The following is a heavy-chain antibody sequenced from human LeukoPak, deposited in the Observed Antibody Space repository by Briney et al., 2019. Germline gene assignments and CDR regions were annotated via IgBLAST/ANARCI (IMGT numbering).Heavy chain of an antibody. CDR1: GGSISSYY. CDR3: ARDQGYGDYVGVNWFDP. D-gene: IGHD4-17*01. V-gene: IGHV4-59*01. J-gene: IGHJ5*02. CDR2: IYYSGST. Sequence: PSETLSLTCTVSGGSISSYYWSWIRQPPGKGLEWIGYIYYSGSTNYNPSLKSRVTISVDTSKNQFSLKLSSVTAADTAVYCCARDQGYGDYVGVNWFDPWGQGTLVTVSS.